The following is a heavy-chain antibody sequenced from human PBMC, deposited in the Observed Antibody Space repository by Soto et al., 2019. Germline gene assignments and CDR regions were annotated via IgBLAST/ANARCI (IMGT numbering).Heavy chain of an antibody. J-gene: IGHJ5*02. CDR1: GDSISNSRFY. D-gene: IGHD3-22*01. V-gene: IGHV4-39*01. CDR2: IYRTGNA. CDR3: ARDYFDSSDYTTNWFDP. Sequence: LPETLSLTCGVSGDSISNSRFYWAWIRQPPGEGLEWIGSIYRTGNAYYNTSLKSRVTISVDTSKNQFSLKVTSVTAADTALYYCARDYFDSSDYTTNWFDPWGQGTLVTVSS.